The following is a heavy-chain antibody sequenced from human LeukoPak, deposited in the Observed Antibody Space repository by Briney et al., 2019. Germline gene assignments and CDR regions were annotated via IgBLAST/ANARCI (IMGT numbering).Heavy chain of an antibody. Sequence: GGSLRLSCEGSGFTFSSYWMSWVRQAPGKGLEWVANIKQDGSKKYYVDSVKGRFTISRDNAKNSLFLQMNSLRADDTAVYYCASGGSYFGYWGQGTLVTVSS. CDR3: ASGGSYFGY. V-gene: IGHV3-7*05. J-gene: IGHJ4*02. CDR1: GFTFSSYW. CDR2: IKQDGSKK.